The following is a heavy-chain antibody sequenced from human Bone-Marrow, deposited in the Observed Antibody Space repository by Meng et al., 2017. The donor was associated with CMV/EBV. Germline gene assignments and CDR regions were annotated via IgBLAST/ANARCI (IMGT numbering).Heavy chain of an antibody. Sequence: ASVKVSCKASGYIFTDYYMHWVRQAPGQGLEWMGWINPNSGGTIYAQKFQGRVTITRNTSISTAYMELSSLRSEDTAVYYCARFGVGYYYGMDVWGQGTTVTVSS. J-gene: IGHJ6*02. CDR2: INPNSGGT. D-gene: IGHD3-3*01. CDR1: GYIFTDYY. V-gene: IGHV1-2*02. CDR3: ARFGVGYYYGMDV.